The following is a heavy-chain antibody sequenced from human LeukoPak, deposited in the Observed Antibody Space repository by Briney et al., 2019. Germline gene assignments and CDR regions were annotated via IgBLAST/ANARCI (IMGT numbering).Heavy chain of an antibody. Sequence: PSQTLSLTCTVSGGSISSSSYYWGWIRQPPGKGLEWIGSIYYSGSTYYNPSLKSRVTISVDTSKNQFSLKLSSVTAADTAVYYCARTKFLEWALYYFDYWGQGTLVTVSS. CDR2: IYYSGST. V-gene: IGHV4-39*07. CDR1: GGSISSSSYY. CDR3: ARTKFLEWALYYFDY. D-gene: IGHD3-3*01. J-gene: IGHJ4*02.